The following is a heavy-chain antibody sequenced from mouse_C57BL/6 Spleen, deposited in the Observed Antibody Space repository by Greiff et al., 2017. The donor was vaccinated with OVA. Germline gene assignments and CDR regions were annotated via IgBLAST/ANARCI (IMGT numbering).Heavy chain of an antibody. Sequence: VQLQQSGPELVKPGASVKISCKASGYSFTGYYMNWVMQSPEKSLEWIGEINPNTGGTTYNQKFKAKATLTVDKSSSTAYMQLKSLTSEDSAVYYCARPFDVWGTGTSVTVSS. CDR3: ARPFDV. CDR2: INPNTGGT. J-gene: IGHJ1*03. CDR1: GYSFTGYY. V-gene: IGHV1-42*01.